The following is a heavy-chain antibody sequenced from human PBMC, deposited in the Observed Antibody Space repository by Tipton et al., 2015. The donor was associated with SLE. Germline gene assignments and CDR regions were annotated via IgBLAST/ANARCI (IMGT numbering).Heavy chain of an antibody. V-gene: IGHV4-30-2*01. CDR2: IYHSGST. CDR1: GGSISSGDYY. Sequence: TLSLTCTVSGGSISSGDYYWSWIRQPPGKGLEWIGYIYHSGSTYQNPSLKSRVTISVDRSKNQFSLKLSSVTAADTAVYYCARRRDDRAFDIWGQGTMVTVSS. D-gene: IGHD3-22*01. J-gene: IGHJ3*02. CDR3: ARRRDDRAFDI.